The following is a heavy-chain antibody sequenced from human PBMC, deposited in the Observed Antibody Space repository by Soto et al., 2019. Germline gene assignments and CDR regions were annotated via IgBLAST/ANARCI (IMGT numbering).Heavy chain of an antibody. V-gene: IGHV6-1*01. CDR1: GDSVSSNSAA. D-gene: IGHD6-19*01. CDR2: TYYRSKWYN. CDR3: ARGGRNTGYSSGWSFDY. Sequence: PSQTLSLTCAISGDSVSSNSAAWNWIRQSPSRGLEWLGRTYYRSKWYNDYAVSVKSRITINPDTSKNQFSLQLNSVTPEDTAVYYCARGGRNTGYSSGWSFDYWGQGTLVTVSS. J-gene: IGHJ4*02.